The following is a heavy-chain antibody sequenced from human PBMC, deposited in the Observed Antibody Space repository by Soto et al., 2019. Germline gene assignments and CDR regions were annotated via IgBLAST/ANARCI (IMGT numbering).Heavy chain of an antibody. Sequence: QVQLVQSGAEMKEPGSSVKVSCKTSGGTFSSSAISWLRQAPGQGLEWMGGIIPLFRTPDYAQKFQGRVTXAXDXXTSTAYMERSSLRSEDTAVYYCARDNDRLQLGGNYYYILDVWGQGTTITVSS. V-gene: IGHV1-69*05. CDR2: IIPLFRTP. J-gene: IGHJ6*02. D-gene: IGHD4-4*01. CDR3: ARDNDRLQLGGNYYYILDV. CDR1: GGTFSSSA.